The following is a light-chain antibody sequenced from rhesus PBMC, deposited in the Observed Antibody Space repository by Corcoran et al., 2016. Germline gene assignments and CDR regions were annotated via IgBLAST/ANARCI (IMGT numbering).Light chain of an antibody. CDR1: SSDIGGYNY. Sequence: QAALTQPRSLSGSPGQSVTISCTGTSSDIGGYNYVSWYQHHPNTAPKLMIFEVSKRPSGVSDRFSGSKSGNTASLTISGLQPEDEADYYCSSYAGSNTYIFGVGTRLTVL. CDR3: SSYAGSNTYI. J-gene: IGLJ1*01. CDR2: EVS. V-gene: IGLV2-32*02.